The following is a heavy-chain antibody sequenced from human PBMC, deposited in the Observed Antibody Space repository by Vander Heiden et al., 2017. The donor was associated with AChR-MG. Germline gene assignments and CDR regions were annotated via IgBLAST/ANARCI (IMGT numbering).Heavy chain of an antibody. CDR3: ASLVGQQLANYYYYGMDV. CDR2: IIPIFGTA. V-gene: IGHV1-69*06. CDR1: GGTFSSYA. Sequence: QVQLVQSGAEVKKPGSSVKVSCKASGGTFSSYAISWVRQAPGQGLEWMGGIIPIFGTANYAQKFQGRVTITADKSTSTAYMELSSLRSEDTAVYYCASLVGQQLANYYYYGMDVWGQGTTVTVSS. J-gene: IGHJ6*02. D-gene: IGHD6-13*01.